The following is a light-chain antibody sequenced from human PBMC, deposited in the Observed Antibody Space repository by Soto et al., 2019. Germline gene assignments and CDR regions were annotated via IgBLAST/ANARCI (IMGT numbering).Light chain of an antibody. CDR1: QSVLYSSNNKNY. V-gene: IGKV4-1*01. CDR2: WAS. Sequence: DIVMTQSPDSLAVSLGERATINCKSSQSVLYSSNNKNYLAWYQQKPGQSPKLLIYWASTRESGVPDRFSGSGSGTDFTLTISSLQAEDVAVYFCQQYYSPPDTFGQGTKLEIK. CDR3: QQYYSPPDT. J-gene: IGKJ2*01.